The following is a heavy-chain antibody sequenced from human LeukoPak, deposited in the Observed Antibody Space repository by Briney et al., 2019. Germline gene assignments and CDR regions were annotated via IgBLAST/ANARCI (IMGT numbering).Heavy chain of an antibody. CDR1: GFTFGIYS. D-gene: IGHD6-19*01. CDR3: ARDGYSSGPGDWYFDL. J-gene: IGHJ2*01. Sequence: RRSLRLSCAASGFTFGIYSMHWVRQAPGKGLEWVAVISYDGSNKYYADSVKGRFTISRDNSKNTVSLQMNSLRTEDTAVYYCARDGYSSGPGDWYFDLWGRGTLVTVSS. V-gene: IGHV3-30-3*01. CDR2: ISYDGSNK.